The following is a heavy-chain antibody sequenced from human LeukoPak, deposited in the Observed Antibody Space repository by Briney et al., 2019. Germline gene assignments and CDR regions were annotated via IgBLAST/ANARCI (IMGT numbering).Heavy chain of an antibody. Sequence: GGSLSLSCAASGFTFSSYAMSWVRQAPGKGLEWVSAISGSGGSTYYADSVKGRFTISRDNSKNTLYLQMNSLRAEDTAVYYCAKDQYSSSQYYFDYGGQGTLVTVSS. CDR1: GFTFSSYA. D-gene: IGHD6-13*01. CDR3: AKDQYSSSQYYFDY. J-gene: IGHJ4*02. CDR2: ISGSGGST. V-gene: IGHV3-23*01.